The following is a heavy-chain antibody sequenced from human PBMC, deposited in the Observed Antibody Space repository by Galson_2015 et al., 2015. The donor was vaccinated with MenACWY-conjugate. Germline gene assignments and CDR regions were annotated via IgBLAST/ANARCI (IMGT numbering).Heavy chain of an antibody. CDR2: IYYSGST. Sequence: ETLSLTCTVSGGSISSSSYYWGWIRQPPGKGLEWIGSIYYSGSTYYNPSLKSRVTISVDTSKNQFSLKLSSVTAADTAVYYCARESPILGYCSSTSCRSVNWFDPWGQGTLVTVSS. J-gene: IGHJ5*02. V-gene: IGHV4-39*07. CDR3: ARESPILGYCSSTSCRSVNWFDP. CDR1: GGSISSSSYY. D-gene: IGHD2-2*01.